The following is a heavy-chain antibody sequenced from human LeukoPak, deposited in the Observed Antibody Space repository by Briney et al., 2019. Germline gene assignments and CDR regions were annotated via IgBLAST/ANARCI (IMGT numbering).Heavy chain of an antibody. V-gene: IGHV3-30-3*01. D-gene: IGHD5-18*01. Sequence: GGSLRLSCAASGFTFSSYAMRWVRQAPGKGLEWVAVISYDGSNKYYADSVKGRFTISRDNSKNTLYLQMNSLRAEDTAVYYCARLQLWSYHFDYWGQGTLVTVSS. J-gene: IGHJ4*02. CDR3: ARLQLWSYHFDY. CDR1: GFTFSSYA. CDR2: ISYDGSNK.